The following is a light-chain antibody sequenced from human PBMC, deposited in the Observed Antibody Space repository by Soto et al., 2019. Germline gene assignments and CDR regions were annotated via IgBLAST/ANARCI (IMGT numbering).Light chain of an antibody. CDR2: DAS. Sequence: EIVMTQSPATLSLSPGERATLSCRASQSVSSNLACYQQKPGQAPSLLIYDASTSATGIPARFSGSGSGTEFTLIISSLQYADFLVYYCQQYNNWPPYTFGQGTKLEIK. J-gene: IGKJ2*01. CDR1: QSVSSN. CDR3: QQYNNWPPYT. V-gene: IGKV3-15*01.